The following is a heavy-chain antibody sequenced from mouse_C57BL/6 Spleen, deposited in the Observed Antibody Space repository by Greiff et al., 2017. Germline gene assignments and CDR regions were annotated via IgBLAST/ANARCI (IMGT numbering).Heavy chain of an antibody. CDR1: GYTFTSYW. J-gene: IGHJ2*01. V-gene: IGHV1-69*01. D-gene: IGHD2-1*01. CDR2: IDPSDSYT. CDR3: ARYYGKNYFDY. Sequence: VQLQQPGAELVMPGASVKLSCKASGYTFTSYWMHWVKQRPGQGLEWIGEIDPSDSYTNYNQKFKGKSTLTVDKSSSTAYMQLSSLTSEDSAVYYCARYYGKNYFDYWGQGTTLTVSS.